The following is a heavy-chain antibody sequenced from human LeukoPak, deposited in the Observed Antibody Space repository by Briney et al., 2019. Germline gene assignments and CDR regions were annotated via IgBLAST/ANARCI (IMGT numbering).Heavy chain of an antibody. Sequence: ESLKISCKGSGYSFTSYWIGWVRQMPGKGLEWMGIIYPGDSDTRYSPSFQGQVTISADKSISTAYLQWSSLKASDTAMYYCARRGYCSSTSCYTFGYYFDYWGQGTLVTVSS. D-gene: IGHD2-2*02. CDR3: ARRGYCSSTSCYTFGYYFDY. CDR2: IYPGDSDT. CDR1: GYSFTSYW. V-gene: IGHV5-51*01. J-gene: IGHJ4*02.